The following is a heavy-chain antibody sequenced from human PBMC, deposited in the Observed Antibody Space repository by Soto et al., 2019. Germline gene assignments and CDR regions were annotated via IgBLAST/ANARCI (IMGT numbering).Heavy chain of an antibody. CDR2: INPSSGAA. CDR1: RYTFTNFH. V-gene: IGHV1-46*01. J-gene: IGHJ4*02. CDR3: ASIAGPGLTYFDF. D-gene: IGHD6-13*01. Sequence: QVQLVQSGAEVEKPGASVTLSCKASRYTFTNFHMHWVRQAPGQGLERLGVINPSSGAATYQQKFQGRVTMTRDTSTSTVYMVLSDLRSEDTAVYYCASIAGPGLTYFDFWGQGTPVTVSS.